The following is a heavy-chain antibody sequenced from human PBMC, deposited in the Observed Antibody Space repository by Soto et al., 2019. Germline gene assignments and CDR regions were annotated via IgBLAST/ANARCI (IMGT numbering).Heavy chain of an antibody. CDR2: ISYDGNYK. D-gene: IGHD3-3*01. Sequence: GGSLRLSCAVSGLTFRSYSIHCDRQARGKGLECVTIISYDGNYKYYADSVKGRFTISRDNYENTLYLQMNSLRTEDTAVYYCARAFDFWSAYFDYWGQGSLVTVSS. CDR1: GLTFRSYS. V-gene: IGHV3-30-3*01. CDR3: ARAFDFWSAYFDY. J-gene: IGHJ4*01.